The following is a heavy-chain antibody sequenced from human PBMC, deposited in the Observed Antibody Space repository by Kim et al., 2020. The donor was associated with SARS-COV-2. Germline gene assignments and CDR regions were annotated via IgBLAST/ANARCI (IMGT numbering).Heavy chain of an antibody. CDR1: GGSVSSYY. CDR3: ARRSDWYSFDY. D-gene: IGHD3-9*01. V-gene: IGHV4-59*02. CDR2: IYYSGSA. J-gene: IGHJ4*02. Sequence: SETLSLTCTVSGGSVSSYYWSWIRQPPGKGLEWIGYIYYSGSAYYNPSLKSRVTISIDTSKNQFSMKLSSVIAADTAVYYCARRSDWYSFDYWGQGTLATVSS.